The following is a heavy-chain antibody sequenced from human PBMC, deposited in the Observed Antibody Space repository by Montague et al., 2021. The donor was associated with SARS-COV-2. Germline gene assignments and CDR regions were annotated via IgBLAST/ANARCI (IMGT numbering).Heavy chain of an antibody. CDR2: LHHSGAT. V-gene: IGHV4-59*03. D-gene: IGHD3-16*01. J-gene: IGHJ4*02. CDR1: GASMSPYH. CDR3: ATSLGGGYYWADYYFDY. Sequence: SETLSLTCAVTGASMSPYHWSWIRQPPGKGLDWIRNLHHSGATNYNPSLESRVTMSVDTSKNQFSLNLISVTAADTAVYFCATSLGGGYYWADYYFDYWGQGILVTVSA.